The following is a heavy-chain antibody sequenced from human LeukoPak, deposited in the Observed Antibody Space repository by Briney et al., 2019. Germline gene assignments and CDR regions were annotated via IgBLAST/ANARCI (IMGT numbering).Heavy chain of an antibody. V-gene: IGHV3-30*02. CDR1: GFTFSSYG. Sequence: GSLRLSCAASGFTFSSYGMHWVRQAPGKGLEWVAFIRYDGSNKYYADSVKGRFTISRDNSKNTLYLQMNSLRAEDTAVYYCAKAQDYYDSSGSFDYWGQGTLVTVSS. D-gene: IGHD3-22*01. CDR3: AKAQDYYDSSGSFDY. J-gene: IGHJ4*02. CDR2: IRYDGSNK.